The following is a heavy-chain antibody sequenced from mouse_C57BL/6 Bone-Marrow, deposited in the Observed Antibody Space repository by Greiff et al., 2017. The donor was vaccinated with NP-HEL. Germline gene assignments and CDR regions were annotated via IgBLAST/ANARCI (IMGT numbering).Heavy chain of an antibody. J-gene: IGHJ3*01. Sequence: VQLQQSGTELVKPGASVKLSCKASGYTFTSYWMHWVKQRPGQGLEWIGNINPSNGGTNYNEKFKSKATLTVDKSSSTAYMQLSSLTSEDSAVYYCARGYYGSSLWFAYWGQGTLVTVSA. CDR1: GYTFTSYW. CDR2: INPSNGGT. V-gene: IGHV1-53*01. CDR3: ARGYYGSSLWFAY. D-gene: IGHD1-1*01.